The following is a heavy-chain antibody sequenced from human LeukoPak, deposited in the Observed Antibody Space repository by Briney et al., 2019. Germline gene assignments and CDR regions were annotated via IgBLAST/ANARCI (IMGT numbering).Heavy chain of an antibody. CDR3: ARFSGRN. J-gene: IGHJ4*02. Sequence: GGSLRLSCSASGFSFSTYTMSWVRQAPGKGLEWVSSISGSSSYIYDGDSVKGRFTTSRDNTKNSVFLQMNSLRAEDTAVYYCARFSGRNWGQGTLVTVSS. CDR2: ISGSSSYI. V-gene: IGHV3-21*01. CDR1: GFSFSTYT. D-gene: IGHD2-15*01.